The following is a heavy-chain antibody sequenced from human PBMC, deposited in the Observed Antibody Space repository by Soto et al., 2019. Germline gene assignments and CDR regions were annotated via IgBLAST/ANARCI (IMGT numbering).Heavy chain of an antibody. CDR3: ARDWSVGHYLYYGMDF. D-gene: IGHD3-3*01. CDR2: IWYDGSKT. V-gene: IGHV3-33*01. Sequence: GSLRLSCAASGMTFNRNGMHWVRQAPGKGLEWVAVIWYDGSKTAYSDSVKGRFTISRDNAKNTLYLQMNSVRDEDTAIYYCARDWSVGHYLYYGMDFCG. J-gene: IGHJ6*02. CDR1: GMTFNRNG.